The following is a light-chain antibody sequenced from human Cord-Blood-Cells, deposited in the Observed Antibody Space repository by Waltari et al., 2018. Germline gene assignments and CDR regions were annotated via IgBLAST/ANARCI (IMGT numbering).Light chain of an antibody. V-gene: IGLV2-14*01. CDR3: SSYTSSSTYV. Sequence: QSALTQPASVSGSPGQSITIPCPGTSRDVGGYNYVSWYQQHPGKAPKRMIYEVRNGPSGVSNRFSGSKSGNTTSLTISGLQAEDEADYYGSSYTSSSTYVFGTGTKVTVL. CDR1: SRDVGGYNY. J-gene: IGLJ1*01. CDR2: EVR.